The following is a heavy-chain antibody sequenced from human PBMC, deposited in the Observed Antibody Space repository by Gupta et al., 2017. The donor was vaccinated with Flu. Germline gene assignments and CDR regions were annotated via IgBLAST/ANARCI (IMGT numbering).Heavy chain of an antibody. CDR1: RFTFSSFN. D-gene: IGHD1-1*01. J-gene: IGHJ4*02. CDR3: VRDWSNNWQRGNYFDY. V-gene: IGHV3-21*02. Sequence: EAQLLGSGGGLVKPGGSLSLSCSFSRFTFSSFNMNWVRQAPGKGLEWVSSISSSSSYIDYADSVKGRFTVSRDNSKNSLYLHMNSGRVEDAAVYEGVRDWSNNWQRGNYFDYWGQGTGVSVSS. CDR2: ISSSSSYI.